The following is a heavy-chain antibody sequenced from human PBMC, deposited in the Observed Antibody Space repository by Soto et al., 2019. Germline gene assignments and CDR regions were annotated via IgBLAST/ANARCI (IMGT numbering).Heavy chain of an antibody. Sequence: QVQLVQSGAEVKKPGASVKVSCKASGYTFTSYGISWVRQAPGQGLEWMGWISAYNGNTNYAQKFQGRVTMTTDTSPSTAYMELRSLRSADTAVYYCARDPILTNSPASPVNWYFDFWGRGTLVAVSS. D-gene: IGHD2-8*01. V-gene: IGHV1-18*01. CDR3: ARDPILTNSPASPVNWYFDF. CDR2: ISAYNGNT. CDR1: GYTFTSYG. J-gene: IGHJ2*01.